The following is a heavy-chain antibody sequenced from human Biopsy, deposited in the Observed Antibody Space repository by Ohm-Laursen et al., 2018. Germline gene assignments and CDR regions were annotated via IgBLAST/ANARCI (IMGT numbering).Heavy chain of an antibody. D-gene: IGHD3-10*01. J-gene: IGHJ5*01. V-gene: IGHV3-21*06. CDR1: GFTFSSYA. CDR2: ISASSSYI. CDR3: ATELLPPGVGGPWLDS. Sequence: GSLRLSCSAAGFTFSSYAMTWVRQAPGKGLEWVSSISASSSYIYYADSVKGRFTVSRDNTKNTLYLQMNSLRAADTAIYFCATELLPPGVGGPWLDSWGQGTPVTVSS.